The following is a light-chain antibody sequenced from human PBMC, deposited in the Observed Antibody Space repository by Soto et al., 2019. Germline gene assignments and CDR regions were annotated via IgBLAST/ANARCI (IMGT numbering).Light chain of an antibody. CDR3: MQGTHWPRT. CDR1: QSLVHSDGNTY. Sequence: DAVLIQSPFSLPVTLGQPASISCRSTQSLVHSDGNTYLNWFHQRPGQSPRRLLYRVSNRDSGVPDTFSGSGSDINFTLKISWVEADDVGVYSCMQGTHWPRTFGQGTKIEIK. CDR2: RVS. V-gene: IGKV2-30*02. J-gene: IGKJ1*01.